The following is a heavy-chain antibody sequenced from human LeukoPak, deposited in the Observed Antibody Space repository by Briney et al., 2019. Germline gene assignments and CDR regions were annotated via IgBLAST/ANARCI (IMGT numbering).Heavy chain of an antibody. V-gene: IGHV1-2*02. CDR2: INPNSGGT. CDR1: GYTFTGYY. Sequence: ASVKVSCKPSGYTFTGYYMHWVRHAPGQGLEWRGWINPNSGGTNYAQKFQGRVTMTRDTSISTAYMELSRLRSDDTAVYYCARPYDSSGYYRGRAFDIWGQGTMVTVSS. J-gene: IGHJ3*02. CDR3: ARPYDSSGYYRGRAFDI. D-gene: IGHD3-22*01.